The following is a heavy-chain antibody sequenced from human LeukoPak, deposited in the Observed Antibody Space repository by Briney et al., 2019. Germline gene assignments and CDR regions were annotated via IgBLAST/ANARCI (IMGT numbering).Heavy chain of an antibody. V-gene: IGHV3-74*01. J-gene: IGHJ4*02. CDR2: IKSDGTIT. CDR3: ARGNSGSNFDS. CDR1: GFTLSSYW. D-gene: IGHD6-19*01. Sequence: GSLRLSCAASGFTLSSYWMDWVRQGPGKGLVWVSRIKSDGTITSYADPVKGRFTISRDNAKNTLYLQMNSLRAEDTAVYYCARGNSGSNFDSWGQGSLVTVSS.